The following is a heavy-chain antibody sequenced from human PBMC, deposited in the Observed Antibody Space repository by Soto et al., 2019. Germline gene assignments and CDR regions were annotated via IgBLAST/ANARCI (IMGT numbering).Heavy chain of an antibody. CDR3: ARGEERQQLVQGSYYYYGMDV. CDR2: IYPGDSDT. CDR1: GYSFTSYW. Sequence: GESLKISCKGSGYSFTSYWIGWVRQMPGKGLEGMGIIYPGDSDTRYSPSCQGQGTISADKAISTAYLQWSSLKASDTAMDYCARGEERQQLVQGSYYYYGMDVWGQGTPVTVSS. D-gene: IGHD6-13*01. V-gene: IGHV5-51*01. J-gene: IGHJ6*02.